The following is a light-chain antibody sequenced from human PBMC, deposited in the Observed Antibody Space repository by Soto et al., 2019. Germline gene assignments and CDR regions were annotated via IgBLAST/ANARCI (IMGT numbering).Light chain of an antibody. Sequence: EIVLTQSPGTLSLSPGEGATLSCRASQSVSSRYLAWYQQKPGQPPRLLMFRASIRATGFPARFSGSGSGTEFNITISSLQSEDSAVYYCQQYNNWPRATFGGGTKVDIK. CDR2: RAS. CDR1: QSVSSRY. CDR3: QQYNNWPRAT. J-gene: IGKJ4*01. V-gene: IGKV3-15*01.